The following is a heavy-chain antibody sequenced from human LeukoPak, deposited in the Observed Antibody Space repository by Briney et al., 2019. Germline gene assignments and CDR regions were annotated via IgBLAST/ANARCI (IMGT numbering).Heavy chain of an antibody. D-gene: IGHD2-21*01. CDR2: INHSGST. Sequence: SETLSLTCAVYGGSFSGYYWSWIRQPLGKGLEWIGEINHSGSTNYNPSLKSRVTISVDTSKNQFSLKLSSVTAADTAVYYCARSVVASYGMDVWGKGTTVTVSS. J-gene: IGHJ6*04. CDR1: GGSFSGYY. V-gene: IGHV4-34*01. CDR3: ARSVVASYGMDV.